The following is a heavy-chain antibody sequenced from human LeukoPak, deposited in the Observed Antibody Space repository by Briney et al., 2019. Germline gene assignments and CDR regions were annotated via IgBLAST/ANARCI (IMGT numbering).Heavy chain of an antibody. CDR2: IIPIFGTA. Sequence: SVNVSCKASLGTFSSYAISWVGQAPGQGLEWMGRIIPIFGTANYARKFQGRVTITTAESTSTAYMELSSMRSEDTAVYYCARDLPSSWRFDYWGQGTLVTVSS. D-gene: IGHD6-13*01. V-gene: IGHV1-69*05. CDR3: ARDLPSSWRFDY. CDR1: LGTFSSYA. J-gene: IGHJ4*02.